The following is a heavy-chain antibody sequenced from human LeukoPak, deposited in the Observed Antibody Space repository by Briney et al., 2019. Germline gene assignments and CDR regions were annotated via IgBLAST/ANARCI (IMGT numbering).Heavy chain of an antibody. Sequence: HPGGSLRLSCAASGFTFSSYEMNWVRQAPGKGLEWVSYISSSGSTIYYADSVKGRFTISRDNAKNSLYLQMNSLRAEDTAVYYCARPYDSSGYYYFGGPYMDVWGKGTTVTVSS. CDR1: GFTFSSYE. V-gene: IGHV3-48*03. D-gene: IGHD3-22*01. CDR2: ISSSGSTI. CDR3: ARPYDSSGYYYFGGPYMDV. J-gene: IGHJ6*03.